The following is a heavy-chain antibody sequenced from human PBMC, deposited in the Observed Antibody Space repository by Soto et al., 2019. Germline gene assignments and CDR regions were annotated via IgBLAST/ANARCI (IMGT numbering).Heavy chain of an antibody. Sequence: LRLSCAASGFTFSSYAMHWVRQAPGKGLEWVAVISYDGSNKYYADSVKGRFTISRDNSKNTLYLQMNSLRAEDTAVYYCARVDSSSSAYDAFDIWGQGTMVTVSS. CDR1: GFTFSSYA. V-gene: IGHV3-30-3*01. CDR2: ISYDGSNK. CDR3: ARVDSSSSAYDAFDI. D-gene: IGHD6-13*01. J-gene: IGHJ3*02.